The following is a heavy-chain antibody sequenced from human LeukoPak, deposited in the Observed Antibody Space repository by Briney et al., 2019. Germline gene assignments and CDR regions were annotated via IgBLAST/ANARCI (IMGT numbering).Heavy chain of an antibody. CDR3: ARSADIQYFDY. CDR2: IYNIGRT. Sequence: SETLSFTCTVSGGSISTYYWNWIRQAPGKGLEWLGYIYNIGRTNHNPSLRNRVTMSLDTSTNQFSLKVSSLTAADTAVYYCARSADIQYFDYWGQGTLVTVSS. J-gene: IGHJ4*02. V-gene: IGHV4-4*08. D-gene: IGHD2-2*01. CDR1: GGSISTYY.